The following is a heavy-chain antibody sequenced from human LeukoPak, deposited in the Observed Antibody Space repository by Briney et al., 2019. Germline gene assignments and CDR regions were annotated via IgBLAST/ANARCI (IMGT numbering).Heavy chain of an antibody. CDR3: ARRRGSYPIDY. J-gene: IGHJ4*02. D-gene: IGHD1-26*01. V-gene: IGHV1-46*01. CDR1: GYTFTSYY. Sequence: ASVKVSCKASGYTFTSYYMHWVRQAPGQGLEWMGIINPSGGSTSYAQKFQGRVTMTRDTSTSTVYMELSSLRSDDTAVYYCARRRGSYPIDYWGQGTLVTVSS. CDR2: INPSGGST.